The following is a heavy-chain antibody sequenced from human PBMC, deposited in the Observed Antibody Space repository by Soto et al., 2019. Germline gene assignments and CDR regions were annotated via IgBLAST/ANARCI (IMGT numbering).Heavy chain of an antibody. CDR3: ARGPTSISTPYYFDY. CDR1: GYNFNDFW. J-gene: IGHJ4*02. CDR2: IYPGDSDT. Sequence: PGESLKISCTCSGYNFNDFWVGWVRQMPGKGLEWMGIIYPGDSDTRYSPSFRGQVTISADRSINTAYLQWTYLKASDNAIYYCARGPTSISTPYYFDYWGQGTLVTLSS. D-gene: IGHD3-10*01. V-gene: IGHV5-51*01.